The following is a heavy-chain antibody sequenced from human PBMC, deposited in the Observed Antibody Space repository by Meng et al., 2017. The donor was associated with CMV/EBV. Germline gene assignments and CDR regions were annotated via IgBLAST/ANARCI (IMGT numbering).Heavy chain of an antibody. CDR1: GFTFSSYS. CDR3: AKVRHAGYSGYDIFF. V-gene: IGHV3-21*01. D-gene: IGHD5-12*01. J-gene: IGHJ4*02. Sequence: GESLKISCAASGFTFSSYSMNWVRQAPGKGLEWVSSISSSSSYIYYTDSVKGRFTISRDNSKNTLYLQMNSLRAEDTAVYYCAKVRHAGYSGYDIFFWGQGTLVTVSS. CDR2: ISSSSSYI.